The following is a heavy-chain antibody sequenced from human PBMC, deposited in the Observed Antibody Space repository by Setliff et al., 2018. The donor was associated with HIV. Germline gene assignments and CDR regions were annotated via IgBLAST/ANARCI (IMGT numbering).Heavy chain of an antibody. D-gene: IGHD6-13*01. Sequence: GGSLRLSCAASGFTFSSYGMHWVRQAPGKGLEWVPFIRYDGSNKYYADSVKGRFTISRDNSKNTLYLQMNSLRAEDTAVYYCAKDHATSSWFTALLDYWGQGALVTVSS. J-gene: IGHJ4*02. CDR2: IRYDGSNK. CDR1: GFTFSSYG. V-gene: IGHV3-30*02. CDR3: AKDHATSSWFTALLDY.